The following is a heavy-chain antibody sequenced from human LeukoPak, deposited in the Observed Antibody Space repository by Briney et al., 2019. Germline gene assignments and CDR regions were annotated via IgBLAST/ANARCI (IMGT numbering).Heavy chain of an antibody. Sequence: ASVKVSCKASGYTFTSYGISWVRQAPGQGLEWMGWISAYNGNTNYAQKLQGRVTMTTDTSTSTAYMELRSLGSDDTAVYYCATASAGHYYYGMDVWGKGTTVTVSS. CDR1: GYTFTSYG. CDR3: ATASAGHYYYGMDV. J-gene: IGHJ6*04. CDR2: ISAYNGNT. V-gene: IGHV1-18*04. D-gene: IGHD3-10*01.